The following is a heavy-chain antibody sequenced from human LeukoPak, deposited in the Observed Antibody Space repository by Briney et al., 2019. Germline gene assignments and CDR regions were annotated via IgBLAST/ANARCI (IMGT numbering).Heavy chain of an antibody. CDR3: TRTRITMVRGVRYYFDY. V-gene: IGHV3-49*04. CDR2: IRSKAYGGTT. Sequence: PGGSLRLSCTASGFTFGDYAMSWVRQAPGKGLEWVGFIRSKAYGGTTEYAASVKGRFTISRDDSKSIAYLQMNRLKTEDTAVYYCTRTRITMVRGVRYYFDYWGQGTLVTVSS. D-gene: IGHD3-10*01. J-gene: IGHJ4*02. CDR1: GFTFGDYA.